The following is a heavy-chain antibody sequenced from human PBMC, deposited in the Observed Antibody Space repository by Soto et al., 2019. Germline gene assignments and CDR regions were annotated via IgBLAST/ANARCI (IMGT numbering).Heavy chain of an antibody. CDR2: ISSSSTYT. Sequence: QVQLVESGGGLVKPGGSLRLSCAASRFTFSDYYMSWIRQAPGKGLEWVSYISSSSTYTNYADSVKGRFTISRDNAKNSLYLLMNSLRAEDTAVYYCARDADILTGSDAFDIWGQGTMVTVSS. V-gene: IGHV3-11*05. CDR1: RFTFSDYY. J-gene: IGHJ3*02. D-gene: IGHD3-9*01. CDR3: ARDADILTGSDAFDI.